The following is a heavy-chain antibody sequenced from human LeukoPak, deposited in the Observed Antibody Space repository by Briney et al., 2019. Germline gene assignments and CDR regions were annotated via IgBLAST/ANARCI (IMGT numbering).Heavy chain of an antibody. J-gene: IGHJ3*02. V-gene: IGHV1-2*02. CDR1: GYTFTGYY. D-gene: IGHD5-12*01. CDR2: INPNTGGT. CDR3: ARVFESGYDLNAFDI. Sequence: ASVKVSCKASGYTFTGYYIHWVRQAPGQGLEWMGWINPNTGGTNYAQKFQGRVTMTRDTSISTAYMELSRLRSDDTAVYYCARVFESGYDLNAFDIWGQGTMVTVSS.